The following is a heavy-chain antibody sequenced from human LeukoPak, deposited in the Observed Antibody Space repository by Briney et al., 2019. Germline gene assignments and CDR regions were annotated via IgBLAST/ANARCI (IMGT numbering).Heavy chain of an antibody. J-gene: IGHJ4*02. CDR2: INNDGRST. CDR1: GLTVSGPW. V-gene: IGHV3-74*01. D-gene: IGHD5-18*01. Sequence: PGGSLGLSCAASGLTVSGPWMHWFGQAPGKGLVWVSRINNDGRSTSYADPVKGRFTISRDNAKNTLYMQMNSLRAEDTAVYYCGTAFEFWGQGTLVTVSS. CDR3: GTAFEF.